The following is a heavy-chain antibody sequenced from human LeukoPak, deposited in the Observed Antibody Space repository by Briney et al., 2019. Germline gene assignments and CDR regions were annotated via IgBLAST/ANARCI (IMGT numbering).Heavy chain of an antibody. D-gene: IGHD6-13*01. CDR3: AHTLLGEQQLVPFDY. Sequence: SGPTLVKPTQTLTLTCTFSGFSLSTSGVGVGWIRQPPGKALEWLALIYWDDDKRYSPSLKSRLTITKDTSKNQVVLTMTNMDPVDTATYYCAHTLLGEQQLVPFDYWGQGTLVTVSS. V-gene: IGHV2-5*02. J-gene: IGHJ4*02. CDR2: IYWDDDK. CDR1: GFSLSTSGVG.